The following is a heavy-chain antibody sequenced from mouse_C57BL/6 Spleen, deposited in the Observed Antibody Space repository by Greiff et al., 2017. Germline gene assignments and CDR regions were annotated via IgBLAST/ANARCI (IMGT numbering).Heavy chain of an antibody. D-gene: IGHD1-1*01. CDR3: ARSIIATVVATREYFDV. J-gene: IGHJ1*03. Sequence: QVQLQQSGPELVKPGASVKISCKASGYAFSSSWMNWVKQRPGKGLEWIGRIYPGDGDTNYNGKFKGKATLTADKSSSTAYMQLSSLTSEDSAVYFCARSIIATVVATREYFDVWGTGTTVTVSS. V-gene: IGHV1-82*01. CDR1: GYAFSSSW. CDR2: IYPGDGDT.